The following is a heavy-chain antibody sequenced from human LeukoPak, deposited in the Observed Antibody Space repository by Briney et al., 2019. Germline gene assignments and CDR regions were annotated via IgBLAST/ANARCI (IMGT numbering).Heavy chain of an antibody. J-gene: IGHJ4*02. CDR1: GFPFSSYA. CDR2: ISGGGVGT. Sequence: GGSPRLSCAASGFPFSSYAMSWVRQAPGKGLEWVSAISGGGVGTYYADSVRGRFTISRDNSNNTLFLQMNSLRGEDTAIYYCAKDHVTSSWYFGFDYWGRGTLVTVSS. V-gene: IGHV3-23*01. CDR3: AKDHVTSSWYFGFDY. D-gene: IGHD6-13*01.